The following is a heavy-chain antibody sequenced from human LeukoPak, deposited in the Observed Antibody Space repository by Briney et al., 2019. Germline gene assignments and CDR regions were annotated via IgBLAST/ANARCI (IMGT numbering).Heavy chain of an antibody. Sequence: PGGSLRLSCAASGFTFSSYAMHWVRQAPGKGLEWVAVISYDGSNKYYADSVKGRFTISRDNSKNTLYLQMNSLRAEDTAVYYCARRMGATRRVQYFQHWGQGTLVTVSS. D-gene: IGHD1-26*01. CDR1: GFTFSSYA. J-gene: IGHJ1*01. V-gene: IGHV3-30*04. CDR2: ISYDGSNK. CDR3: ARRMGATRRVQYFQH.